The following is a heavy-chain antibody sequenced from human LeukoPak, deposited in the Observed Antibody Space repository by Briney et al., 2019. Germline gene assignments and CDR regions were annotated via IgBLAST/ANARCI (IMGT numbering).Heavy chain of an antibody. Sequence: GGSLRLSCSASGFIFRHYAVNWVRQSPGKGLEWVSGISGSGDSTYYADPVKGRFTVSRDNSKNTLYLQMNSLTAADTAVYFCAKALGDWPTTLDYWGRGTLVTVSS. D-gene: IGHD3-16*01. CDR3: AKALGDWPTTLDY. V-gene: IGHV3-23*01. CDR2: ISGSGDST. CDR1: GFIFRHYA. J-gene: IGHJ4*02.